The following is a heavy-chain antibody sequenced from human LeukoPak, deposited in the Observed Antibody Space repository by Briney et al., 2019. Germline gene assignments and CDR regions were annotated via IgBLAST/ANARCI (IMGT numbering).Heavy chain of an antibody. CDR3: VRGVADSYGQFDN. V-gene: IGHV4-34*01. CDR2: INHSGST. CDR1: GGSFSGYY. Sequence: PSETLSLTCAVYGGSFSGYYWSWIRQPPGKGLEWIGEINHSGSTNYNPSLKSRVTISVDTSKNQFSLKLSSVTAADTAVYYCVRGVADSYGQFDNWGQGTLVTVSS. J-gene: IGHJ4*02. D-gene: IGHD3-10*01.